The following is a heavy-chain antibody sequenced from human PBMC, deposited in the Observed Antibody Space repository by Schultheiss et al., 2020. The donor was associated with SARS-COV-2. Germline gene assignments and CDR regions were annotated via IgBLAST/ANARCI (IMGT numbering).Heavy chain of an antibody. CDR2: IYYSGNT. J-gene: IGHJ4*02. V-gene: IGHV4-39*01. CDR1: GGSISSSSYY. D-gene: IGHD6-19*01. CDR3: VTTHSSGWYSGFDY. Sequence: SETLSLTCTVSGGSISSSSYYWGWIRQPPGKGLEWIGFIYYSGNTYYNPSLRSRVTMSVDTSKNQFSLRLTSVTAADTAVYYCVTTHSSGWYSGFDYWGQGTLVTVSS.